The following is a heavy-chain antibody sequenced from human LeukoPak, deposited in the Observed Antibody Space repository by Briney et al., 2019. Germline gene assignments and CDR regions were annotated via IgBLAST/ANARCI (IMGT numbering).Heavy chain of an antibody. V-gene: IGHV3-7*03. D-gene: IGHD3-10*01. CDR3: ARDAQNPFGELLYSAFDI. CDR2: IKQDGREK. CDR1: GFTFSCYW. J-gene: IGHJ3*02. Sequence: PGGSLRLSCAASGFTFSCYWMSWVRQAPGKGLEWMANIKQDGREKYYVESVKGRFTISRDNAKNSLYMQMNSLRAEATAVYYCARDAQNPFGELLYSAFDIWGQGTMVTVSS.